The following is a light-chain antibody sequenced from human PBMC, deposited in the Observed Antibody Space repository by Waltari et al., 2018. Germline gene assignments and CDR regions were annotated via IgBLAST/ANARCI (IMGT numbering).Light chain of an antibody. CDR3: QQYNNGPKT. CDR2: GAS. J-gene: IGKJ2*01. V-gene: IGKV3-15*01. Sequence: EIVMTQSPATLSVSPGERATLSCRASQSVSSNLAWFQQKPGQAPRLLIDGASTRATGIPARFSGSGSETEFTLTISSLQSEDFAVYYCQQYNNGPKTFGQGTKLEIK. CDR1: QSVSSN.